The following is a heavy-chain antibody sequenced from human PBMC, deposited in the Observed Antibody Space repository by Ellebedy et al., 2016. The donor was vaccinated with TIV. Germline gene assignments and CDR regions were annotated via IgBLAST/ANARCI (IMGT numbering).Heavy chain of an antibody. CDR3: ARLGGNGDDGGGYGMDV. D-gene: IGHD4-17*01. J-gene: IGHJ6*02. CDR2: IYPGDSDT. Sequence: GESLKISXKGSGYSFTSYWIGWVRQMPGKGLEWMGIIYPGDSDTRYSPSFQGQVTISADKSISTAYLQWSSLKASDTDMYYCARLGGNGDDGGGYGMDVWGQGTTVTVSS. V-gene: IGHV5-51*01. CDR1: GYSFTSYW.